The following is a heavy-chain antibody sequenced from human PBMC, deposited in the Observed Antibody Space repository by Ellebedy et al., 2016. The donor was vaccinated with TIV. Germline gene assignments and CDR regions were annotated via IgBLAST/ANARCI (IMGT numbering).Heavy chain of an antibody. CDR3: ARDPVGVGPAFDV. D-gene: IGHD4-23*01. J-gene: IGHJ3*01. CDR1: GFNIGSNA. CDR2: ITESGGNT. Sequence: PGGSLRLSCAASGFNIGSNAMSWVRQAPGKGLEWVSSITESGGNTYYADSVKGRFTISRDNSKDTLFLQMNSLRAEDTAIYFCARDPVGVGPAFDVWGQGTMVTVSS. V-gene: IGHV3-23*01.